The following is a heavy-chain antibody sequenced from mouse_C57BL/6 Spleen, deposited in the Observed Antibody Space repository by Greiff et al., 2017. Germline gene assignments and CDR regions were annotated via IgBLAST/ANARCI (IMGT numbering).Heavy chain of an antibody. CDR2: ISDGGSYT. D-gene: IGHD1-1*01. CDR3: ARGGSTGVATDYAMDY. Sequence: EVKLVQSGGGLVKPGGSLKLSCAASGFTFSSYAMSWVRQTPEKRLEWVATISDGGSYTYYPDNVKGRCTIARDNAKNNRYLQMSQLKSEDTSVYYCARGGSTGVATDYAMDYWGQGTAVTVAS. V-gene: IGHV5-4*03. J-gene: IGHJ4*01. CDR1: GFTFSSYA.